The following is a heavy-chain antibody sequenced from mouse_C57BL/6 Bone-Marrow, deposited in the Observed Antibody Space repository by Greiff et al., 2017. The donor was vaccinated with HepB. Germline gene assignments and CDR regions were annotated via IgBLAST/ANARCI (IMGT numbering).Heavy chain of an antibody. Sequence: VTLKVSGAELVRPGASVKLSCTASGFNIKDDYMHWVKQRPEQGLEWIGWIDPENGDTEYASKFQGKATITADTSSNTAYLQLSSLTSEDTAVYYCTTRLLHFDYWGQGTTLTVSS. CDR2: IDPENGDT. D-gene: IGHD2-10*01. CDR1: GFNIKDDY. CDR3: TTRLLHFDY. V-gene: IGHV14-4*01. J-gene: IGHJ2*01.